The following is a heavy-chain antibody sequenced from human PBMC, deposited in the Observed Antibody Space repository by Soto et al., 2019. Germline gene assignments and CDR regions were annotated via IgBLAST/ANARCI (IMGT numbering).Heavy chain of an antibody. D-gene: IGHD3-3*01. CDR2: ISGSGGST. J-gene: IGHJ6*02. CDR1: GFTFSSYA. V-gene: IGHV3-23*01. CDR3: AKDQYYDFWSGPNYYYGMDV. Sequence: WGSLRLSCAASGFTFSSYAMSWVRQAPGKGLEWVSAISGSGGSTYYADSVKGRFTISRDNSKNTLYLQMNSLRAEDTAVYYCAKDQYYDFWSGPNYYYGMDVWGQGTTVSVSS.